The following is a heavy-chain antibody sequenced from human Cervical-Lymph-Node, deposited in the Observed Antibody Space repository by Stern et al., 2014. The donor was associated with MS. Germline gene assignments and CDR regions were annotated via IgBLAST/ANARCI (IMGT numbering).Heavy chain of an antibody. V-gene: IGHV2-5*02. J-gene: IGHJ4*02. CDR3: AHSRVKYCRGGTCYSSLFDY. Sequence: QVTLRESGPTLVKPTQTVTLTCTLSGFSVATAGVGVGWIRQPPGKALEWLGLIYWDDDKLHSPSLKNRLTIIKDTSKNQVVLTMTNVDPVDTATYYCAHSRVKYCRGGTCYSSLFDYWGQGTLVTVSS. D-gene: IGHD2-15*01. CDR1: GFSVATAGVG. CDR2: IYWDDDK.